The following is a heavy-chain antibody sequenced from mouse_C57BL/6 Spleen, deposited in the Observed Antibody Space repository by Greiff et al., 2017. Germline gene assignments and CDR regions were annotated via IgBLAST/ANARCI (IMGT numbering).Heavy chain of an antibody. CDR3: ARGDYGSSPDFDY. J-gene: IGHJ2*01. D-gene: IGHD1-1*01. CDR2: IYPGDGDT. Sequence: QVQLQQSGAELVKPGASVKISCTASGYAFSSYWMNWVKQRPGKGLEWIGQIYPGDGDTNYNGQFKGKATLTADKSSSTAYMQLSSLTSEDSAVYFCARGDYGSSPDFDYWGQGTTLTVSS. V-gene: IGHV1-80*01. CDR1: GYAFSSYW.